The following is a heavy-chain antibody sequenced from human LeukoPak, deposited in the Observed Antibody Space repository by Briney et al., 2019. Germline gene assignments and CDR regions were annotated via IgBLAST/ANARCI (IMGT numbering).Heavy chain of an antibody. J-gene: IGHJ6*03. Sequence: SETLSLTCTVSGDSINSSPYYWGWIRQPPGKGLEWIGSIYYDGSIHSNPSLKRRVTISVDTSKNQFSLKLSSVTAADTAVCYCARGMPFTYYDFWSGSLDGGYYMDVWGKGTTVTVSS. D-gene: IGHD3-3*01. CDR2: IYYDGSI. CDR3: ARGMPFTYYDFWSGSLDGGYYMDV. CDR1: GDSINSSPYY. V-gene: IGHV4-39*07.